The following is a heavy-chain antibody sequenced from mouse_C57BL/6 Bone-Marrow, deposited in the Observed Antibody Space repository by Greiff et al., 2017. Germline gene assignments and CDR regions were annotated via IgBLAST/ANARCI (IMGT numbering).Heavy chain of an antibody. Sequence: EVQVVESGPGLVKPSQSLSLTCSVTGYSITSGYYWNWIRQFPGNKLEWMGYISYDGSNNYNPSLKNRISITRDTSKNQFFLKLNSVTTEDTATYYCARAGGRQLRLHFDYWGQGTTLTVSS. V-gene: IGHV3-6*01. CDR1: GYSITSGYY. CDR2: ISYDGSN. J-gene: IGHJ2*01. CDR3: ARAGGRQLRLHFDY. D-gene: IGHD3-2*02.